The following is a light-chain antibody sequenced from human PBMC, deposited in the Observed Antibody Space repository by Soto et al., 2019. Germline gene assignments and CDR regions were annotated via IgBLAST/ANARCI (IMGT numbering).Light chain of an antibody. CDR1: NSNIGNNN. CDR2: SSN. V-gene: IGLV1-47*02. J-gene: IGLJ1*01. Sequence: QSVLTQQPSASGTPGQRVTISCSGNNSNIGNNNVYWYQQLPGTAPKLLIYSSNQRPSGVPDRISGSKSGTSASLAISGLRSEDEADYYCAAWDDSLSGYVFGTGTKVTVL. CDR3: AAWDDSLSGYV.